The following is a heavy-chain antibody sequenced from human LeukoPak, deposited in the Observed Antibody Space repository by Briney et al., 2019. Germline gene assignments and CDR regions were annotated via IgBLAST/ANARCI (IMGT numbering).Heavy chain of an antibody. CDR1: GYSFTSYW. CDR2: IYPGDSDT. D-gene: IGHD3-3*01. J-gene: IGHJ6*02. V-gene: IGHV5-51*01. Sequence: GESLKISCKGSGYSFTSYWIGWVRQMPGKGLEWMGIIYPGDSDTRYSPSFQGQVTISADKSISTAHLQWSSLKASDTAMYYCARRQRGTIFGVVTRDYYYYGMDVWGQGTTVTVSS. CDR3: ARRQRGTIFGVVTRDYYYYGMDV.